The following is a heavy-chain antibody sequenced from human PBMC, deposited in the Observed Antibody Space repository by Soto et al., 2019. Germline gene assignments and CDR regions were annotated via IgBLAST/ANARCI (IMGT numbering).Heavy chain of an antibody. Sequence: QVQLVESGGGVVQPGTSLRLSCAASGFTFTTYGMHWVRQAPGKGLEWVAVIWHDGSQEHYADSVRGRFTISRDNYKNTLYLQMNSLRDEDTAVYYCARGFGAAVHAAHLDYWGQGIPVTVSS. V-gene: IGHV3-33*01. CDR2: IWHDGSQE. CDR1: GFTFTTYG. J-gene: IGHJ4*02. D-gene: IGHD3-10*01. CDR3: ARGFGAAVHAAHLDY.